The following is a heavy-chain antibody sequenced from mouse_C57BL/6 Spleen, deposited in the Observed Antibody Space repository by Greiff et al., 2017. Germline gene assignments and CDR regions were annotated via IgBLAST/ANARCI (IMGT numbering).Heavy chain of an antibody. CDR3: TRGDYGKPFDY. V-gene: IGHV6-6*01. Sequence: VQLKESGGGLVQPGGSMKLSCAASGFTFSDAWMDWVRQSPEKGLEWVAEIRNKANNHATYYAESVKGRFTISRDDSKSSVYLQMNSLRAEDTCIYYCTRGDYGKPFDYWGQGTTLTVSS. J-gene: IGHJ2*01. D-gene: IGHD2-1*01. CDR2: IRNKANNHAT. CDR1: GFTFSDAW.